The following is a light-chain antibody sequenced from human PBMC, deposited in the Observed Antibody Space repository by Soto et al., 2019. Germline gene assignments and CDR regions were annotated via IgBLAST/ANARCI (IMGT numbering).Light chain of an antibody. CDR3: SSYKSSSTYV. CDR2: DVS. V-gene: IGLV2-14*01. J-gene: IGLJ1*01. Sequence: QSALTQPASVSGSPGQSITISCTGTSSDVGGYNYVSWYQQHPGKAPKLMIYDVSNRPSGVSNRFSGSKSGNTASLTISGLQAEYEADYYCSSYKSSSTYVFGTMTEVTVL. CDR1: SSDVGGYNY.